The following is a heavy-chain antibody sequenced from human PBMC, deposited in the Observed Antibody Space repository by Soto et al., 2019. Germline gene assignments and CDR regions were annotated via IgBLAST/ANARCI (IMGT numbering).Heavy chain of an antibody. CDR2: ISAYKTNI. CDR1: GYTFPHYG. D-gene: IGHD3-10*01. J-gene: IGHJ4*02. Sequence: GASVKVSCKASGYTFPHYGITWVRQAPGQGLEWMGWISAYKTNIKYAQKFQDRVTLTTDTSTSTAYMELRSLRSDDTAIYYCARDLDGSGAYYTDFWGQGTLVTVSS. V-gene: IGHV1-18*01. CDR3: ARDLDGSGAYYTDF.